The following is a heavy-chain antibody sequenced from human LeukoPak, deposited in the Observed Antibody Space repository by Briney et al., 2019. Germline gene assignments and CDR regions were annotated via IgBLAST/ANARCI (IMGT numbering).Heavy chain of an antibody. CDR1: GGSIRSYY. Sequence: SETLSLTCTVSGGSIRSYYWSWIRQPPGKGLEWIGEIYHGGSTNYNPSLKSRVAMSVDRSRNQFSLQLSSVTAADTAVYYCAKGEDHGSGTVHFASWGQGTLVTVSS. CDR2: IYHGGST. V-gene: IGHV4-59*12. J-gene: IGHJ4*02. CDR3: AKGEDHGSGTVHFAS. D-gene: IGHD3-10*01.